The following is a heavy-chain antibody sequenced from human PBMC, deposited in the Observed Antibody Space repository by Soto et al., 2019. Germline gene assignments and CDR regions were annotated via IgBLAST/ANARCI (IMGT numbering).Heavy chain of an antibody. D-gene: IGHD6-19*01. J-gene: IGHJ5*02. CDR2: INAGNGNT. V-gene: IGHV1-3*01. CDR1: GYTFTSYA. CDR3: ARPYSSGWYNWFDP. Sequence: ASVKVSCKASGYTFTSYAMHWVRQAPGQRLEWMGWINAGNGNTKYSQKFQGRVTITRDTSASTAYMELSSLRSEDTAVYYCARPYSSGWYNWFDPWGQGTLVTVSS.